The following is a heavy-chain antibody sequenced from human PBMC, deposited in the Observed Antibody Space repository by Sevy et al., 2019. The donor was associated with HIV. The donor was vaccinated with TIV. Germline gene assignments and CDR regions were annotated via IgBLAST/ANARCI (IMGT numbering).Heavy chain of an antibody. CDR3: VRDKRYYGSGSDFYGMDV. CDR2: ISSSGSTI. D-gene: IGHD3-10*01. CDR1: GFTFSDYY. V-gene: IGHV3-11*01. Sequence: GGSLRLSCAASGFTFSDYYMSWIRQAPGKGLEWVSYISSSGSTIYYADSVKGRFTISRDNAKNSLYLQMNSLRAEDTAVYYCVRDKRYYGSGSDFYGMDVWGQGTTVTVSS. J-gene: IGHJ6*02.